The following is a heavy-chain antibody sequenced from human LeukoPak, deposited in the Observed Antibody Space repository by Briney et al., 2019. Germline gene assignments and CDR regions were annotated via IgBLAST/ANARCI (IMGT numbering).Heavy chain of an antibody. V-gene: IGHV3-15*01. J-gene: IGHJ4*02. CDR2: LKGNTDGGTT. Sequence: GGSLRLSCAASGFIFSSYGMHWVRQAPGKGLEWVGRLKGNTDGGTTDYAAPVKGRFTISRDDSKNTLYLQMNSLQIEDTAMYYCTTVTMVRGLRGYFDSWGQGTLVTVSS. CDR3: TTVTMVRGLRGYFDS. D-gene: IGHD3-10*01. CDR1: GFIFSSYG.